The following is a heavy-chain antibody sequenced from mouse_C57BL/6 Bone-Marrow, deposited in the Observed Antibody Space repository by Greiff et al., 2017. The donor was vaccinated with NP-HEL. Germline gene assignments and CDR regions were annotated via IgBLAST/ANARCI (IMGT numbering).Heavy chain of an antibody. Sequence: VQLQQSGAELVRPGASVKLSCTASGFNIKDDYMHWVKQRPEQGLEWIGWIDPENGDTEYASKFQGKATITADTSSNTAYLQLSSLTSEDPAVYYCTPRSSWFAYWGQGTLVTVSA. CDR1: GFNIKDDY. J-gene: IGHJ3*01. D-gene: IGHD1-1*01. CDR3: TPRSSWFAY. CDR2: IDPENGDT. V-gene: IGHV14-4*01.